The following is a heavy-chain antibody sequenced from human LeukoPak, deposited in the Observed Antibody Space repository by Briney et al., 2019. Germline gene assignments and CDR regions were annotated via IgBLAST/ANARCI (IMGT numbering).Heavy chain of an antibody. CDR1: GFTFISYA. CDR2: ISYDGSSE. J-gene: IGHJ4*02. V-gene: IGHV3-30*04. CDR3: TRVKAHCTRNSCIRFDY. D-gene: IGHD2-2*01. Sequence: PGGSLRLSCAASGFTFISYAMHWVRQAPGKGLEWVAIISYDGSSEYYADSVKGRFTISRDNSKNTLYLQMSSLRGDDTAVYYCTRVKAHCTRNSCIRFDYWGEGALVTVSS.